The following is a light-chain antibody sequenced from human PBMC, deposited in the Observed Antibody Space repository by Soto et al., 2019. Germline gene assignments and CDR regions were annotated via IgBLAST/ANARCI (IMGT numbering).Light chain of an antibody. CDR3: QQYDSLPRT. Sequence: DIQMTQSPSSLSASVGDRVTITCQASQDTSNYLNWYQQKPGKAPKLLIYDASNLETGVPSRFIGSGSGTDFNLTISSLQPEDIATYYCQQYDSLPRTCGQGTKVEIK. CDR2: DAS. CDR1: QDTSNY. V-gene: IGKV1-33*01. J-gene: IGKJ1*01.